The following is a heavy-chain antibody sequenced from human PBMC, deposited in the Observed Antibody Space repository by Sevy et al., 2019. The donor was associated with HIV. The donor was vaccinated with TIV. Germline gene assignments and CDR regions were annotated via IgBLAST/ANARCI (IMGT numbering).Heavy chain of an antibody. CDR3: TRAPPVRSGDDSLNWFDP. J-gene: IGHJ5*02. CDR2: IHSSGTT. Sequence: SETLSLTCTVSSGSISSYYWSWIRQPPGKGLEYIGYIHSSGTTNYNPSLKSRFTISVDTSKNQFSLNLSSVTAADTALYYCTRAPPVRSGDDSLNWFDPWGQGTLVTVSS. D-gene: IGHD5-12*01. V-gene: IGHV4-59*01. CDR1: SGSISSYY.